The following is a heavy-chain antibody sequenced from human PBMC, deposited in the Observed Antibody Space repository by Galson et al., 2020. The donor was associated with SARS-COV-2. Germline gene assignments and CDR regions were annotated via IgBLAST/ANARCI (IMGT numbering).Heavy chain of an antibody. CDR3: ARDGGTGGYYSLDY. D-gene: IGHD2-8*02. CDR2: IKQDSSEK. Sequence: GESLKISCAASGFSFSSYWMTWVRQASGKGLEWVAYIKQDSSEKYYVDSVKGRFTISRDNAKNSLYLQMNNLRADDTAVYYCARDGGTGGYYSLDYWGQGTLVTVSS. V-gene: IGHV3-7*03. J-gene: IGHJ4*02. CDR1: GFSFSSYW.